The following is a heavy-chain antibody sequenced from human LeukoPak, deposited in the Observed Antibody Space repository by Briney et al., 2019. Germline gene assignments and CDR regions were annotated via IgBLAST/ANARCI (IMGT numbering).Heavy chain of an antibody. Sequence: ASVKVSCKAYGYSFTGYYMHWVRQAPGQGLEWMGWINPSSGGANYAQKFQGRITMTRDTSISTVYMELSRLSSDDTALYYCARDLRFWSGYDYWGQGTLVTVSS. CDR2: INPSSGGA. V-gene: IGHV1-2*02. J-gene: IGHJ4*02. CDR1: GYSFTGYY. D-gene: IGHD3-3*01. CDR3: ARDLRFWSGYDY.